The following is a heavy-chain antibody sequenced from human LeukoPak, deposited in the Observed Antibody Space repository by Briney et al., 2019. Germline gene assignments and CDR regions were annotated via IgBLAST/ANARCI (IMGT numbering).Heavy chain of an antibody. Sequence: GSSVKVSCKASGGTFSSYAISWVRQAPGQGLEWMGGIIPIFGTANYAQKFQGRVTITTDESTSTAYMELSSLRSEDTAVYYCVRCGLYCSGGSCYWNWFDPWGQGTLVTVSS. CDR1: GGTFSSYA. J-gene: IGHJ5*02. V-gene: IGHV1-69*05. D-gene: IGHD2-15*01. CDR2: IIPIFGTA. CDR3: VRCGLYCSGGSCYWNWFDP.